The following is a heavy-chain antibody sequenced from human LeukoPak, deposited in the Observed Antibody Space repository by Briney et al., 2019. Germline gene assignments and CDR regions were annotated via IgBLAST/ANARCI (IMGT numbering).Heavy chain of an antibody. CDR3: ARDVKVAYDYVWGSYRFSY. Sequence: PGGSLRLSCAASGFTFSSYGMHWVRQAPGKGLEWVAFIRYDGSNKYYADSVKGRFTISRDNSKNTLYLQMNSLRAEDTAVYYCARDVKVAYDYVWGSYRFSYWGQGTLVTVSS. CDR2: IRYDGSNK. V-gene: IGHV3-30*02. J-gene: IGHJ4*02. CDR1: GFTFSSYG. D-gene: IGHD3-16*02.